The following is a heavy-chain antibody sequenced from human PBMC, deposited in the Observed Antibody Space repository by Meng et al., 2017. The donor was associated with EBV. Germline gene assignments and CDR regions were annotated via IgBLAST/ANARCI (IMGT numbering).Heavy chain of an antibody. D-gene: IGHD3-10*01. CDR1: GCTFTGYY. CDR2: INPNSGGT. J-gene: IGHJ5*02. Sequence: VSLVHSGAWVNKPGAPAKVHCNASGCTFTGYYMHWVRQAPRQCPEWMGRINPNSGGTNYAQKFQGRVTMTRDTSISTAYMELSRLRSDDTAVYYCARQLGYYGSGNLPCGQGTLVTVSS. CDR3: ARQLGYYGSGNLP. V-gene: IGHV1-2*06.